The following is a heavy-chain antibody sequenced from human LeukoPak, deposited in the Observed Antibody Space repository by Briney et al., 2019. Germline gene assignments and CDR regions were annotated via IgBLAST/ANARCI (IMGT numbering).Heavy chain of an antibody. D-gene: IGHD2-15*01. Sequence: SETLSLTCAVYGGSFSGYYWSWIRQPPGKGLEWIGEINHSGSTNYNPSLKSRVTISVDTSKNRFSLKLSSVTAADTAVYYCARGPDCSGGSCYPYWFDPWGQGTLVTVSS. V-gene: IGHV4-34*01. CDR2: INHSGST. CDR1: GGSFSGYY. CDR3: ARGPDCSGGSCYPYWFDP. J-gene: IGHJ5*02.